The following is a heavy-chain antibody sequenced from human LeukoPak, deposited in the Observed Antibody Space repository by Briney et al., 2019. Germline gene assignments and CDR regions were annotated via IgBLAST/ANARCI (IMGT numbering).Heavy chain of an antibody. D-gene: IGHD1-26*01. CDR3: ARDGVGATQFDY. J-gene: IGHJ4*02. Sequence: SVKVSCKASGGTFSSYAISWVRQAPGQGLEWMGRIIPIFGTADYAQKFQGRVTITTDESTSTAYMELSSLRSEDTAVYYCARDGVGATQFDYWGQGTLVTVSS. CDR1: GGTFSSYA. V-gene: IGHV1-69*05. CDR2: IIPIFGTA.